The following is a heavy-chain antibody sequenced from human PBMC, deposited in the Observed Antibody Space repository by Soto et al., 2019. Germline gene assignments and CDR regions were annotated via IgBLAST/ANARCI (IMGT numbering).Heavy chain of an antibody. Sequence: PEASVKVSCKASGGTFSSYAISWVRQAPGQGLEWMGGIIPIFGTANYAQKFQGRVTITADESTSTAYMELSSLRSEDTAVYYCATPSPGYYYDSSGQFDYWGQGTLVTVSS. CDR1: GGTFSSYA. V-gene: IGHV1-69*13. CDR2: IIPIFGTA. D-gene: IGHD3-22*01. CDR3: ATPSPGYYYDSSGQFDY. J-gene: IGHJ4*02.